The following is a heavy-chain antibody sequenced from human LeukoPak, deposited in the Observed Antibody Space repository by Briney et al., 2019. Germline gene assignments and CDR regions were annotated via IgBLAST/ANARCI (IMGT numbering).Heavy chain of an antibody. Sequence: SVKVSCKASGGTFSSYAISWVRQAPGQGLEWMGRIIPILGIANYAQKFQGRVTITADKSTSTAYMELSSLRSEDTAVYYCATRPRVYDSSGYRDAFDIWGQGTMVTVSS. D-gene: IGHD3-22*01. CDR1: GGTFSSYA. CDR3: ATRPRVYDSSGYRDAFDI. V-gene: IGHV1-69*04. J-gene: IGHJ3*02. CDR2: IIPILGIA.